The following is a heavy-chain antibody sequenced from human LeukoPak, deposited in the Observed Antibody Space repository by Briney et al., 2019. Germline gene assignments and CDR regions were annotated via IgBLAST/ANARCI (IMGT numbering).Heavy chain of an antibody. CDR1: GGSMSSSSYY. CDR3: ASINTTIDHSLDY. Sequence: SETLSLTCTVSGGSMSSSSYYWGWIRQPPGKGLEWTGRMYYSGSTYYTPSLKTRVSISVDTANVHSALKLSSVTAADTVVYYCASINTTIDHSLDYWGQGTLVTVSS. J-gene: IGHJ4*02. CDR2: MYYSGST. D-gene: IGHD1-14*01. V-gene: IGHV4-39*02.